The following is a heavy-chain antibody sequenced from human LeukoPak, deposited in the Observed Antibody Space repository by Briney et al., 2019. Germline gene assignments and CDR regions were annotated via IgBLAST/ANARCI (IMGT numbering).Heavy chain of an antibody. Sequence: GGSLRLSCAASGFTVSSNYLSWVRQAPGKGLEWVSIIYSGGSTYYADSVKGRFTISRDNSKNTLYLQMNSLRAEDTAVYYCAKDRAQGIAARHFDYWGQGTLVTVSS. CDR2: IYSGGST. D-gene: IGHD6-6*01. CDR3: AKDRAQGIAARHFDY. CDR1: GFTVSSNY. V-gene: IGHV3-53*05. J-gene: IGHJ4*02.